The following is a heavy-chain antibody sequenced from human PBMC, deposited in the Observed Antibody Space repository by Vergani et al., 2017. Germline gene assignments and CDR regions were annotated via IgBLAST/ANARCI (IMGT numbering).Heavy chain of an antibody. J-gene: IGHJ4*02. D-gene: IGHD2-15*01. CDR2: IYYSGST. CDR1: GGSISSYY. CDR3: ARAGYCSGGSCYSGIDY. V-gene: IGHV4-59*01. Sequence: QVQLQESGPGLVKPSETLSLTCTVSGGSISSYYWSWIRQPPVKGLEWIGYIYYSGSTNYNPSLKSRVTISVDTSKNQFSLKLSSVTAADTAVYYCARAGYCSGGSCYSGIDYWGQGTLVTVSS.